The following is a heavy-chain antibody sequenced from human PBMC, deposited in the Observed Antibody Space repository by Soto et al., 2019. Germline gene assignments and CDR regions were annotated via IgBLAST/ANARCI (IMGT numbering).Heavy chain of an antibody. CDR2: IYQSGVT. V-gene: IGHV4-30-2*01. Sequence: SETLSLTCNMSGDSYSISTYSWSWIRQPPGKALQWVGFIYQSGVTSYNPSLASRVSISLDRSNNQCSLKLKSVTAADTAVYFCAGMPYTSGLRFDPWGPGTLVTVSS. D-gene: IGHD6-19*01. CDR3: AGMPYTSGLRFDP. CDR1: GDSYSISTYS. J-gene: IGHJ5*02.